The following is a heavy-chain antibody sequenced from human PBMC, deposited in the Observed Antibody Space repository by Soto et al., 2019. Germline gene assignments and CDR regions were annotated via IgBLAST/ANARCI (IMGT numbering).Heavy chain of an antibody. CDR2: SNPSGGTT. V-gene: IGHV1-46*01. J-gene: IGHJ4*02. Sequence: QVQLVQSGAEVKKPGASVIVSCTASGYRLTSNYRHWLRQAPGEGLEWMGRSNPSGGTTRYGQKFQGRVIMARDTSTTTVYMQMSSLKSEDTAVYYCARGEPHSSGWNFDYWGQGTLVIVSP. CDR3: ARGEPHSSGWNFDY. CDR1: GYRLTSNY. D-gene: IGHD6-19*01.